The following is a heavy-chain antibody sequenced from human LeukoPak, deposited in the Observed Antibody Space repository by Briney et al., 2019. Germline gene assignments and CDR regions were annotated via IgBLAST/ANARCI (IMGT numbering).Heavy chain of an antibody. J-gene: IGHJ3*02. CDR1: GGSISSGSYY. V-gene: IGHV4-61*02. D-gene: IGHD3-3*01. CDR3: ARDYYDFWSGSGAFDI. Sequence: PSQTLSLTCTVSGGSISSGSYYWSWIRQPAGKGLEWIGRIYTSGSTNYNPSLKSRVTISDTSKNQFSLKLSSVTAADTAVYYCARDYYDFWSGSGAFDIWGQGTMVTVSS. CDR2: IYTSGST.